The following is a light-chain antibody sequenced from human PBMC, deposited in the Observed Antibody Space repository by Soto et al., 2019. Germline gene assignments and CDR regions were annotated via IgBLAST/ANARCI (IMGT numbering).Light chain of an antibody. Sequence: EIVMTQSPATLSVSPGERASLSCRASQSVSSKLAWYQQKPGQAPRLLIYDASTRATGIPARFSGRGSGTEFTLTFSSLQSEDFAVYCCQQYNSWPQTFGQGTKVEIK. CDR2: DAS. J-gene: IGKJ1*01. V-gene: IGKV3-15*01. CDR1: QSVSSK. CDR3: QQYNSWPQT.